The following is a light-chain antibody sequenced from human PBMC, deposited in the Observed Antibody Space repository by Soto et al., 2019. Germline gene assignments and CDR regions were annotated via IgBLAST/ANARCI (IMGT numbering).Light chain of an antibody. J-gene: IGKJ4*01. CDR2: AAS. CDR1: QGISTY. Sequence: DIQLTQSPSFLSASVGDRVTITCRASQGISTYLAWYQQKPGKAPKLLIYAASTLQSGVPSRFSGGGSGTEFTLTISSLQPEDFATYYCQLLNTYPPTFGGGTKVEIK. CDR3: QLLNTYPPT. V-gene: IGKV1-9*01.